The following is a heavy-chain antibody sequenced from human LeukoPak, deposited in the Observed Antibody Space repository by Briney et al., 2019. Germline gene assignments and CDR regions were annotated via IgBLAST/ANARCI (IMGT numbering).Heavy chain of an antibody. CDR1: GGSISSYY. CDR2: IYYSGST. J-gene: IGHJ3*02. V-gene: IGHV4-59*01. CDR3: ARCPIYDSSGYRNAFDI. Sequence: SETLSLTCTVSGGSISSYYWSWIRQPPGKGLEWIGYIYYSGSTNYNPSLKSRVTISVDTSKNQFSLKLSSVTAADTAVYYCARCPIYDSSGYRNAFDIWGQGTMVTVSS. D-gene: IGHD3-22*01.